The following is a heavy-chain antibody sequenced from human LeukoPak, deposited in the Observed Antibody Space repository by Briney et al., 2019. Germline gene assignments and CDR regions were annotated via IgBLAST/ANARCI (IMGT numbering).Heavy chain of an antibody. CDR2: ITGSGGDT. V-gene: IGHV3-23*01. CDR1: GFTFNNYA. CDR3: AKGSRDSRPYYFDF. D-gene: IGHD3-3*01. J-gene: IGHJ4*02. Sequence: TGGSLRLSCAAPGFTFNNYAMSWVRQAPGKVLEWVSAITGSGGDTYHADSVKGRFTISRDNSENTLYLQMNSLRAEDTAVYYCAKGSRDSRPYYFDFWGQGTLVTASS.